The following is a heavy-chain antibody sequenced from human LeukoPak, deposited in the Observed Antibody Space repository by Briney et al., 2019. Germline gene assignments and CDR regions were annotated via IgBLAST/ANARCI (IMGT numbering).Heavy chain of an antibody. CDR3: GRYLNY. CDR1: GFSFSSNE. CDR2: ITTSEIT. V-gene: IGHV3-48*03. J-gene: IGHJ4*02. Sequence: PGGSLRLSCAASGFSFSSNEMNWVRQAPGKGPEWVSHITTSEITYYADSVKGRFTISRGNAKNSLYLQMTSLRVEDTAVYYCGRYLNYWGRGTLVTVSS. D-gene: IGHD3-10*01.